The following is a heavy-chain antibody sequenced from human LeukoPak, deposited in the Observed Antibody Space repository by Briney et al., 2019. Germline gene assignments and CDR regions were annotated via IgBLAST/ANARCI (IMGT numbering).Heavy chain of an antibody. V-gene: IGHV3-53*01. CDR1: GFTVSSNY. D-gene: IGHD6-13*01. CDR3: ARGWSEIWAPFDY. J-gene: IGHJ4*02. CDR2: IYSGGST. Sequence: GGSLRLSCAASGFTVSSNYMSWVRQAPGKGLEWVSVIYSGGSTYYADSVKGRFTISRDNSKNTLYLQMNSLRAEDTAVYYCARGWSEIWAPFDYWGQGTLVTVSS.